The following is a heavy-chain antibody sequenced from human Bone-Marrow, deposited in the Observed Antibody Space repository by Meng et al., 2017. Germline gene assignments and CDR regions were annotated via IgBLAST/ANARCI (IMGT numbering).Heavy chain of an antibody. CDR3: AKETSDSSAFYRYDI. J-gene: IGHJ4*02. CDR2: ISYDGSNR. CDR1: GFTFSSYA. D-gene: IGHD3-22*01. V-gene: IGHV3-30-3*01. Sequence: QVQLVESGGGVVQPGRSLRLSCAASGFTFSSYALHWVRQAPGKGLEWVAVISYDGSNRWYADSVKGRFTISRDNSKNTLFLQMNSLRAEDTAVYYCAKETSDSSAFYRYDIWGQGSLVTVSS.